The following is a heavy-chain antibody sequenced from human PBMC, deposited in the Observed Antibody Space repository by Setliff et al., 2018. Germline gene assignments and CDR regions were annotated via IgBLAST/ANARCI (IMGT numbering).Heavy chain of an antibody. D-gene: IGHD3-10*01. J-gene: IGHJ6*04. CDR3: ASLELPRFDMDV. V-gene: IGHV1-18*01. CDR2: ISGYNGNT. Sequence: ASVKVSCKTSGYTFTNFGISWVRQAPGQGLEWMGWISGYNGNTNYAQKFQSRVTMTTDTFTNTAYMELRSLRSDDTAVYYCASLELPRFDMDVWGKGTTVTVSS. CDR1: GYTFTNFG.